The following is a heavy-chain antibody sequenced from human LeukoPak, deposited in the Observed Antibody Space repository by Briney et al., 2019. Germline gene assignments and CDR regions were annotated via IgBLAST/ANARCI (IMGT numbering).Heavy chain of an antibody. Sequence: GGSLRLSCAASGFTFSSYAMHWVRQAPGKGLECVSAISSNGGSTYYANSVKGRFTISRDNSKNTLYLQMGSLRAEDMAVYYCARSGVTARRYYYYMDVWGKGTTVTVSS. CDR3: ARSGVTARRYYYYMDV. CDR2: ISSNGGST. J-gene: IGHJ6*03. V-gene: IGHV3-64*01. CDR1: GFTFSSYA. D-gene: IGHD2-8*01.